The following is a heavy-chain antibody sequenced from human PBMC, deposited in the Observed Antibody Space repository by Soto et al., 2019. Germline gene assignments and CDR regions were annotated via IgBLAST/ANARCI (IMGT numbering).Heavy chain of an antibody. D-gene: IGHD2-15*01. J-gene: IGHJ3*02. V-gene: IGHV3-53*01. Sequence: DVQLVESGGGLIQPGGSLRLSCAASGFTFSGKKYLTWVRQAPGKGLEWVSGLYSTDGTYYAVSVKGRFSTSKDNSKNTFYLQLNSLRPDDTAVYYCASWLLREHAFDIWGLGTMVTVSS. CDR1: GFTFSGKKY. CDR3: ASWLLREHAFDI. CDR2: LYSTDGT.